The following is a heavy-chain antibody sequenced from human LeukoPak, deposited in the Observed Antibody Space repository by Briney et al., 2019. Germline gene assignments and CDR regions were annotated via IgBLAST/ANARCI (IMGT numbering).Heavy chain of an antibody. CDR1: GFTFSNYG. J-gene: IGHJ4*02. D-gene: IGHD4-23*01. V-gene: IGHV3-33*01. CDR3: AREGPRGNSQFDY. CDR2: IWYDGSNK. Sequence: GGSLRLSCAASGFTFSNYGMHWVRQAPGKGLEWVALIWYDGSNKCYTDSVKGRLTISRDNSQDMLFLQMNSLRVEDTAVYYCAREGPRGNSQFDYWGQGTLVTVSS.